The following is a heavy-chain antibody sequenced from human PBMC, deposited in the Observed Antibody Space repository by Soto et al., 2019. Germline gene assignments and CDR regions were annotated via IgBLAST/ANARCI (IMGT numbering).Heavy chain of an antibody. D-gene: IGHD3-10*01. CDR1: GFTFSNYA. J-gene: IGHJ6*04. CDR3: VTDRGFGVGHGMVV. CDR2: ISARGGTT. Sequence: EVQLLESGGDLVQPGGSLRLSCEASGFTFSNYAMSWVRQAPGKGLEWVTGISARGGTTYYVDSVKGRFTISRDNSKNTLYLLMNAPRAEDRAVFYCVTDRGFGVGHGMVVWGEGTTVTVSS. V-gene: IGHV3-23*01.